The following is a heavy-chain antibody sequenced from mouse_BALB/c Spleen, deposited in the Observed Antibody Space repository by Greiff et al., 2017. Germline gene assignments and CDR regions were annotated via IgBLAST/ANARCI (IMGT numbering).Heavy chain of an antibody. CDR3: ARGAIYGIQFDY. J-gene: IGHJ2*01. Sequence: QVQLQQPGAELVKPGASVKLSCKASGYTFTSYWMHWVKQRPGQGLEWIGEIDPSDSYTNYNQKFKGKATLTVDKSSSTAYMQLSSLTSEDSAVYDCARGAIYGIQFDYWGQGTTLTVSS. V-gene: IGHV1-69*02. CDR2: IDPSDSYT. D-gene: IGHD2-1*01. CDR1: GYTFTSYW.